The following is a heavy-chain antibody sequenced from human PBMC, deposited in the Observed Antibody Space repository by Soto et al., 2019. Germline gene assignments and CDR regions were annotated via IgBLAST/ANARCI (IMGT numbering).Heavy chain of an antibody. Sequence: PSETLSLTCTVSGGSISSDSYYWGWIRQPPGKGLEWIGSIYYSGNTYYNPSLKSRVTISVDTSKSQFSLKLTSVTAADTAVYYCARHTDMLRGVAGLLHDWGQGTPVTVS. CDR1: GGSISSDSYY. CDR2: IYYSGNT. D-gene: IGHD3-10*01. CDR3: ARHTDMLRGVAGLLHD. V-gene: IGHV4-39*01. J-gene: IGHJ4*02.